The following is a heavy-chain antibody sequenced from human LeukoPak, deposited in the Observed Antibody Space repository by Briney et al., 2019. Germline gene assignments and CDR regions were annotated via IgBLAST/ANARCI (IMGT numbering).Heavy chain of an antibody. J-gene: IGHJ4*02. Sequence: ASVKVSCKASGYTFTGYYMHWVRQAPGQGLEWMGWINPNSGGTNYAQKFQGRVTMTRDTSISTAYMELSRLRSDDTAVYYCARVRYYYDSSGYSLFDYWGQGTLVTVSS. D-gene: IGHD3-22*01. CDR2: INPNSGGT. V-gene: IGHV1-2*02. CDR3: ARVRYYYDSSGYSLFDY. CDR1: GYTFTGYY.